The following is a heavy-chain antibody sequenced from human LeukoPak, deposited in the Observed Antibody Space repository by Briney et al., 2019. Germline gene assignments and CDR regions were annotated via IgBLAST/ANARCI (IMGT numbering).Heavy chain of an antibody. CDR1: GGSISSYY. V-gene: IGHV4-59*01. CDR3: ARYMITFGGVIVRFDAFDI. CDR2: IYYSGST. J-gene: IGHJ3*02. Sequence: PSGTLSLTCTVSGGSISSYYWSWIRQPPGKGLEWIGDIYYSGSTNYNPSLKSRVTISVDTSKNQFSLKLRSVTAADTAVYYCARYMITFGGVIVRFDAFDIWGQGTMVTVSS. D-gene: IGHD3-16*02.